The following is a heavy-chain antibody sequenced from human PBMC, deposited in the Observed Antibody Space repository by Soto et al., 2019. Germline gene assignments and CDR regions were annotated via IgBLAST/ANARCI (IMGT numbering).Heavy chain of an antibody. CDR3: ARAGIGFWSANNWFDP. Sequence: PGGSLRLSCAASGFTVSSNYMSWVRQAPGKGLEWVSVIYSGGSTYYADSVKGRFTISRDNSKNTLYLQMNSLRAEDTAVYYCARAGIGFWSANNWFDPWGQGTQVTVSS. J-gene: IGHJ5*02. D-gene: IGHD3-3*01. CDR1: GFTVSSNY. CDR2: IYSGGST. V-gene: IGHV3-66*01.